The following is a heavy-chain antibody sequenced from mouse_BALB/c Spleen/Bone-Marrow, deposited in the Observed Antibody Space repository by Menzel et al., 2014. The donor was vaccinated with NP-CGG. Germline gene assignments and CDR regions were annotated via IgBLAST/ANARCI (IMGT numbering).Heavy chain of an antibody. J-gene: IGHJ2*01. CDR3: ARGGGHYFDY. CDR1: GYTFTRYI. V-gene: IGHV1-14*01. CDR2: RNPYNDGN. Sequence: EVQLQQSGQKMVKRESSVQKYKKASGYTFTRYILKKLKQQNGHGLQKNGYRNPYNDGNKNNEKFKGKATLTSDKFSSATYMELSSLTSEDSAVYYCARGGGHYFDYWGQGTTLTVFS.